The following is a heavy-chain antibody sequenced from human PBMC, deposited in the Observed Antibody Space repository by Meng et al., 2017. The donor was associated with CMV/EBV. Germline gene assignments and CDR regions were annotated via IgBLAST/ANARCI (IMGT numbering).Heavy chain of an antibody. CDR2: IYYSGST. Sequence: SETLSLTCTVSGGSISSYYWSWIRQPPGKRLEWIGYIYYSGSTNYNPSLKSRVTISVDTSKNQFSLKLSSVTAADTAVYYCARDGAARPSYYYYGMDVWGQGTTVTVSS. J-gene: IGHJ6*02. CDR3: ARDGAARPSYYYYGMDV. D-gene: IGHD6-6*01. CDR1: GGSISSYY. V-gene: IGHV4-59*01.